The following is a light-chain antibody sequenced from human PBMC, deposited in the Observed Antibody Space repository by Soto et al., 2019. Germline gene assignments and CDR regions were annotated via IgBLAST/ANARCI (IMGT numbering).Light chain of an antibody. CDR3: QQYNNWPLLT. CDR2: GAS. V-gene: IGKV3D-15*01. Sequence: EIVMTQSPATLSVSPGERVTLSCRASQSVRSNLAWYQQKPGQAPRLLIYGASTSATGIPARFSGSGSGTEFTLIISSLQSEDFAVYYCQQYNNWPLLTFGGGTKVEIK. CDR1: QSVRSN. J-gene: IGKJ4*01.